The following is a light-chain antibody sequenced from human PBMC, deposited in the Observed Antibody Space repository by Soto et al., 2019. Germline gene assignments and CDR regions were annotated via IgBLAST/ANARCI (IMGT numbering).Light chain of an antibody. Sequence: DIQLTQSPSAMSASVGDRVTITCRASQGISNYLVWFQQKPGEVPKRLIYAASSLQRGVASRFSGSGSGTEFTLTISSLQPEDFATYYCLQHNTFPLTFGGGTKVDIK. CDR1: QGISNY. CDR3: LQHNTFPLT. V-gene: IGKV1-17*03. CDR2: AAS. J-gene: IGKJ4*01.